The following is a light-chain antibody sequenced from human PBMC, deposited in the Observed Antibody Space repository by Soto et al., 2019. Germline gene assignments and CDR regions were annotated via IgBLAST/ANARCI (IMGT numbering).Light chain of an antibody. CDR2: SNN. CDR1: SANIGSNT. CDR3: AAWDDSLDGGV. V-gene: IGLV1-44*01. Sequence: QSVLTQPPSASGTPGQRGTISCSGSSANIGSNTVNWYQQLPGTAPKLLIYSNNQRPSGVPDRFSGSKSGTSASLAISGLQSEDEADYYCAAWDDSLDGGVFGTGTKLTVL. J-gene: IGLJ1*01.